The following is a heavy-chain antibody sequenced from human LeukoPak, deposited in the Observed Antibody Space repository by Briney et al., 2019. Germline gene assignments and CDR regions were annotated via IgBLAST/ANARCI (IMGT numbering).Heavy chain of an antibody. CDR3: ARRTIGYYFDY. CDR1: GHSMSSGYY. CDR2: IYHSGST. J-gene: IGHJ4*02. Sequence: PSETLSLTCAVSGHSMSSGYYWGWIRQPPGKGLEWIGSIYHSGSTYYNPSLKSRVTISVDTSKNQFSLKLSSVTAADTAVYYCARRTIGYYFDYWGQGTLVTVSS. V-gene: IGHV4-38-2*01.